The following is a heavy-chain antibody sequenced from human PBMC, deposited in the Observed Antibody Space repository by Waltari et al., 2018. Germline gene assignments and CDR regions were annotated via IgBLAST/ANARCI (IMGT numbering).Heavy chain of an antibody. J-gene: IGHJ5*02. V-gene: IGHV4-34*01. CDR1: GGSFSGYY. D-gene: IGHD3-22*01. CDR2: INHSGGT. CDR3: ARHHRLYLLRERANWFDP. Sequence: QVQLQQWGAGLLKPSETLSLTCAVYGGSFSGYYWSWIRQPPGKGLEWIGEINHSGGTNYNPSLKSRVTISVDTSKNQFSLKLSSVTAADTAVYYCARHHRLYLLRERANWFDPWGQGTLVTVSS.